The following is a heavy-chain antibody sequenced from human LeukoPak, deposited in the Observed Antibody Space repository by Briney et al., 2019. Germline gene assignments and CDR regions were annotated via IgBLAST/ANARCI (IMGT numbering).Heavy chain of an antibody. J-gene: IGHJ4*01. V-gene: IGHV3-7*03. Sequence: GGSLRLSCAASGFTFSNYWMAWVCQAPGKGLEWVANIKQDGSDKNFVDSVKGRFTISRDNAKNSLYLQLNSLRAEDTAVYYCARDVGGSLDYWGHGTLVTVSS. CDR2: IKQDGSDK. D-gene: IGHD1-26*01. CDR1: GFTFSNYW. CDR3: ARDVGGSLDY.